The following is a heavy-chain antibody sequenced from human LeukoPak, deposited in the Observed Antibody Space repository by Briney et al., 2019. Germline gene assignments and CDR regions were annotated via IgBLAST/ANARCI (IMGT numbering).Heavy chain of an antibody. D-gene: IGHD3-22*01. CDR2: INHSGST. Sequence: SETLSLTCAVYGGSFSGYYWSWIRQPPGKGLEWIGEINHSGSTNYNPSLKSRVTISVDTSKNLFTLKLSSVTAADTAVYYCARDTRLYYYDSSGSGGWFDPWGQGTLVTVSS. CDR1: GGSFSGYY. V-gene: IGHV4-34*01. J-gene: IGHJ5*02. CDR3: ARDTRLYYYDSSGSGGWFDP.